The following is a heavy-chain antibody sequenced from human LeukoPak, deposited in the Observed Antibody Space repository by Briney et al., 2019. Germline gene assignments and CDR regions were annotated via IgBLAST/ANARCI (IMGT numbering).Heavy chain of an antibody. Sequence: SVKVSRKASGGTFSSYAISWVRQAPGQGLEWMGGIIPIFGTANYAQKFQGRVTITADESTSTAYMELSSLRSEDTAVYYCAREPYSSGWPFHYYYYGMDVWGQGTTVTVSS. CDR2: IIPIFGTA. J-gene: IGHJ6*02. V-gene: IGHV1-69*13. CDR1: GGTFSSYA. CDR3: AREPYSSGWPFHYYYYGMDV. D-gene: IGHD6-19*01.